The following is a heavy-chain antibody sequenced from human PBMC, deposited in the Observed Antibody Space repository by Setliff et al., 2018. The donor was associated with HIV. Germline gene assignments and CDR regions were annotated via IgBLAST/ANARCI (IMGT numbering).Heavy chain of an antibody. J-gene: IGHJ3*02. CDR2: IYWNDDK. V-gene: IGHV2-5*01. Sequence: SGHTLVNPTQTLTLTCTFSGFSLSTSGVGVGWIRQPPGKALEWLALIYWNDDKRYSPSLKSRLTITKDTSKNQVVLTMTNMDPVDTATYYCAHTSPRRITIFGVVITPSAFDIWGQGTRVT. CDR1: GFSLSTSGVG. D-gene: IGHD3-3*01. CDR3: AHTSPRRITIFGVVITPSAFDI.